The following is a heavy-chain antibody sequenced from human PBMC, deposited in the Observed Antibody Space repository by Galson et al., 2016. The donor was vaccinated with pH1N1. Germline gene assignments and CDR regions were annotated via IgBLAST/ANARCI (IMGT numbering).Heavy chain of an antibody. V-gene: IGHV3-9*01. CDR3: ARNRWLDG. CDR1: GFTFDDFA. D-gene: IGHD6-19*01. Sequence: SLRLSCAASGFTFDDFAMHWVRQVPGKGLEWVSGISWNGGSIAYADSVKGRFTISRDNDKNSLYLQMNSLRPEDTALCYCARNRWLDGWGQGTLVTVSS. CDR2: ISWNGGSI. J-gene: IGHJ4*02.